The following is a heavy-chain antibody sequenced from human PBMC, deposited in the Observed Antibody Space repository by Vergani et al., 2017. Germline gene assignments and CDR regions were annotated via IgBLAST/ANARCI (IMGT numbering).Heavy chain of an antibody. Sequence: VQLVESGGGLVKPGGSLRLSCAASGFTFSSYGMHWVRQAPGKGLEWVAVIWYDGSNKYYADSVKGRFTISRDNSKNTLYLQMNSLRAEDTAVYYCARSAAANGMDVWGQGTTVTVSS. J-gene: IGHJ6*02. D-gene: IGHD6-25*01. CDR3: ARSAAANGMDV. CDR2: IWYDGSNK. CDR1: GFTFSSYG. V-gene: IGHV3-33*01.